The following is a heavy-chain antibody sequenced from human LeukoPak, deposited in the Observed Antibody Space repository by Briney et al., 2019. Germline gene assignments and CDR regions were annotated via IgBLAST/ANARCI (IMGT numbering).Heavy chain of an antibody. V-gene: IGHV4-34*01. CDR2: INHSGST. J-gene: IGHJ5*01. CDR1: GGSFSDSF. CDR3: ARGELLATVVTPGGLNWFDS. Sequence: SETLSLTCAVYGGSFSDSFWSRIRQPPGKGLGWIGEINHSGSTNYNPSLKSRVTISVDTSKNQFSLKLNSVTAADTAVYYCARGELLATVVTPGGLNWFDSWGQGTLVTVSS. D-gene: IGHD4-23*01.